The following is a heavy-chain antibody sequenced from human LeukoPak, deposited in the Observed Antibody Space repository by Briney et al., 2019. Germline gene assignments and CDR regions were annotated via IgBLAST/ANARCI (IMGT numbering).Heavy chain of an antibody. J-gene: IGHJ6*04. CDR3: ARVRVRGVMVYYYGMDV. CDR1: GFTFSSYG. CDR2: IWYDGSNK. V-gene: IGHV3-33*01. D-gene: IGHD3-10*01. Sequence: GRSLRLSCAASGFTFSSYGMHWVRQAPGKGLEWVAIIWYDGSNKYYADSVKGRFTISRDNSKNTLYLRMNSLRAEDTAVYYCARVRVRGVMVYYYGMDVWGKGTTVTVSS.